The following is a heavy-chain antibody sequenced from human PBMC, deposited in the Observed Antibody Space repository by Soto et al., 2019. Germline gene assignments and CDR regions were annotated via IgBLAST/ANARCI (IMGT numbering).Heavy chain of an antibody. CDR2: IDSSGTQT. CDR1: GFTFSRHG. V-gene: IGHV3-23*05. J-gene: IGHJ4*02. CDR3: VSWLFEHFDL. Sequence: GGSLRLCCAASGFTFSRHGMTWVRQAPGKGLEWVSTIDSSGTQTHYADSVKGRFTISRDNSWSTVDLLMNSLRAEDTALYYCVSWLFEHFDLWGPGTLVTLSS. D-gene: IGHD5-12*01.